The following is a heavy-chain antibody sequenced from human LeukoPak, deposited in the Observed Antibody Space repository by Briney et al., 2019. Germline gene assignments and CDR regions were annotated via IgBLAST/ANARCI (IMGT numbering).Heavy chain of an antibody. J-gene: IGHJ5*02. D-gene: IGHD2-2*01. Sequence: SETLSLACAVYGGSFSGYYWSWIRQPPGKGLEWIGEINHSGSTNYNPSLKSRVTISVDTSKNQFSLKLSSVTAADTAVYYCARKAKRRRYCSSTSCYSPLDPWGQGTLVTVSS. CDR2: INHSGST. V-gene: IGHV4-34*01. CDR1: GGSFSGYY. CDR3: ARKAKRRRYCSSTSCYSPLDP.